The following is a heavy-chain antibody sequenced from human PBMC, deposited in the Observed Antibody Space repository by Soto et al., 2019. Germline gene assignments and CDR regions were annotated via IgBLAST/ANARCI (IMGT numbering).Heavy chain of an antibody. CDR1: GFTFSSYG. CDR3: ARERAAPSWIDP. V-gene: IGHV3-30*03. Sequence: PGGSLRLSCAASGFTFSSYGMHWVRQAPGKGLEWVAVISYDGSNKYYADSVKGRFTISRDNSKNTLYLQMNSLRAEDTAVYYCARERAAPSWIDPWGQGILVTVSS. D-gene: IGHD6-6*01. CDR2: ISYDGSNK. J-gene: IGHJ5*02.